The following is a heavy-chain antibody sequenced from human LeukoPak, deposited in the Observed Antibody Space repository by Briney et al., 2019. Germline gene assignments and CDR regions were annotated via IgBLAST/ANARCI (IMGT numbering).Heavy chain of an antibody. Sequence: SETLSLTCAVYGGSFSGYYWSWIRQPPGKGVEWIGSIYYSGSTYYNPSLKSRVTISVDMSKNQFSLKVSSVTAADTAVYYCARGRKLEQRYFGYWGQGTLVTVSS. J-gene: IGHJ4*02. CDR2: IYYSGST. CDR3: ARGRKLEQRYFGY. CDR1: GGSFSGYY. D-gene: IGHD6-25*01. V-gene: IGHV4-34*01.